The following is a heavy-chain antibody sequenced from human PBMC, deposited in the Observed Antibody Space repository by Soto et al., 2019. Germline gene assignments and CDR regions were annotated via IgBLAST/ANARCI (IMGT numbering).Heavy chain of an antibody. CDR3: ARADRTAGTTWGYYGMDV. Sequence: QVQLVQSGAEVKKPGSSVKVSCKASGGTFSSYVISWVRQAPGQGLEWVGGIIPIFGTANSAQKFQGRVTITADESTSTAYMELSSLRSEDTAVYYCARADRTAGTTWGYYGMDVWGQGTTVTVSS. V-gene: IGHV1-69*01. J-gene: IGHJ6*02. D-gene: IGHD1-1*01. CDR1: GGTFSSYV. CDR2: IIPIFGTA.